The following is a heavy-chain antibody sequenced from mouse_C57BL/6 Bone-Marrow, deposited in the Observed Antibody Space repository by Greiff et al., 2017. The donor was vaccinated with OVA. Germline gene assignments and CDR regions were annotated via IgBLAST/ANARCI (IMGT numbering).Heavy chain of an antibody. CDR1: GYTFTDYN. V-gene: IGHV1-18*01. Sequence: VQLQQSGPELVKPGASVKIPCKASGYTFTDYNMDWVKQSHGKSLEWIGDINPNNGGTIYNQKFKGKATLTVDKSSSTAYMELRSLTSEDTAVYYCARGTVVASYYYAMDYWGQGTSVTVSS. CDR2: INPNNGGT. D-gene: IGHD1-1*01. J-gene: IGHJ4*01. CDR3: ARGTVVASYYYAMDY.